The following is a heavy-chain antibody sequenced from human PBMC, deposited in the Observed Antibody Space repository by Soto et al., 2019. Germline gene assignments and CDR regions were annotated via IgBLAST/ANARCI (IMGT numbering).Heavy chain of an antibody. CDR2: ILYDGSKK. V-gene: IGHV3-30*18. D-gene: IGHD6-19*01. J-gene: IGHJ6*02. CDR1: GFTFVSYG. Sequence: PWGSLRLSCAASGFTFVSYGIRCVRHSPLKGLEWVAVILYDGSKKYYADSVKGRFTISRDNSKNTLYLQMSSLRAEDTALYYCVKDGSSGWPYFDDMDVWGQGTTVTVSS. CDR3: VKDGSSGWPYFDDMDV.